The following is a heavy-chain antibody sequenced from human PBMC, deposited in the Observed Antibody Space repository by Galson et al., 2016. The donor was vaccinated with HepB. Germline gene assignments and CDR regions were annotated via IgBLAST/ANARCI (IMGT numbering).Heavy chain of an antibody. CDR3: AKDHVHINWYVGRSGGMDV. D-gene: IGHD1-1*01. V-gene: IGHV3-23*01. CDR2: ISGGSSGT. Sequence: SLRLSCAASGFTLSNYAMSWVRRAPGKGLEWVSSISGGSSGTYYAASVKGRFTISRDHSKNTVFLQMNNLRAEDTAIYYCAKDHVHINWYVGRSGGMDVWGQGTTVTVSS. J-gene: IGHJ6*01. CDR1: GFTLSNYA.